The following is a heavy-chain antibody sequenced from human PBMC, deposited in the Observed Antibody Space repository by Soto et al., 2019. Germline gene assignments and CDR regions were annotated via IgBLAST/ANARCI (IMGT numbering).Heavy chain of an antibody. Sequence: SETLSLSCSVSGAAINVGGYFWGCSRQPPGRGLEWSGSIYYTGSTSLSPSLRSRVTMSVDTSNNQFSMKMRSLTAADTAVYFCSRHGLPTGGSLYGGVRWFDPWGQGILGTVSS. D-gene: IGHD3-10*02. CDR3: SRHGLPTGGSLYGGVRWFDP. CDR1: GAAINVGGYF. J-gene: IGHJ5*02. CDR2: IYYTGST. V-gene: IGHV4-39*01.